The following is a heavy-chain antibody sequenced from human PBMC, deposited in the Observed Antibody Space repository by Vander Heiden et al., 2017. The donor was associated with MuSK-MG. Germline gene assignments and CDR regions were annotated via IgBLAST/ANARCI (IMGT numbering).Heavy chain of an antibody. J-gene: IGHJ4*02. Sequence: EVQLLRSGGDLIQPGGSLRLSCAASGFTFSSCAMSWVRQAPGRGLGWISAISGSGDRTYYADSVKGRFTISRDNSKNTLSLQMSSMRADDTAVYYCAKGAAAARPYYFDHWCQVNLVTVSS. CDR3: AKGAAAARPYYFDH. CDR1: GFTFSSCA. V-gene: IGHV3-23*01. D-gene: IGHD6-6*01. CDR2: ISGSGDRT.